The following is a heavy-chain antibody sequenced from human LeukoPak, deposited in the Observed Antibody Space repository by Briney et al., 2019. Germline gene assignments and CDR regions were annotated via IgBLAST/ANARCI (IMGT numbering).Heavy chain of an antibody. Sequence: GGSLRLSCAASGFSFSNAWTNWVRQAPGKGLEWVGRIKSKTDGRTTDYAAPVKGRFTISRDDSKNTLYLQMNSLKTEDTAVYYCSTTYYYDSSEGYWGQGTLVTVSS. CDR3: STTYYYDSSEGY. D-gene: IGHD3-22*01. J-gene: IGHJ4*02. CDR1: GFSFSNAW. V-gene: IGHV3-15*07. CDR2: IKSKTDGRTT.